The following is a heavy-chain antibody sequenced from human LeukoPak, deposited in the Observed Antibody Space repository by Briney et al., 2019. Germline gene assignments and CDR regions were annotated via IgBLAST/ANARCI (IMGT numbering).Heavy chain of an antibody. Sequence: SETLSLTCTVSGGSISSGGYYWSWIRQPPGKGLEWIGYIYYSGSTYYNPSLKSRVNISVDTSKNQFSLKLSSVTAADTAVYYCAREADCSRSSCQEAWFDPWGQGTLVTVSS. D-gene: IGHD2-15*01. V-gene: IGHV4-31*03. J-gene: IGHJ5*02. CDR1: GGSISSGGYY. CDR2: IYYSGST. CDR3: AREADCSRSSCQEAWFDP.